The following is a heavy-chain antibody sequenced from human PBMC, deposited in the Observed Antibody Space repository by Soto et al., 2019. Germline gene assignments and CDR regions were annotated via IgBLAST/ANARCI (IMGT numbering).Heavy chain of an antibody. Sequence: SETLSLTCTVSGGSIGSYYWSWIRQPPGEGLEWIGYISYSGNTNYNPSFKSRVTMSVDTSKNQFSLKLSSVAAADTAVYYCARGRGLDVWGQGTTVTVSS. CDR2: ISYSGNT. V-gene: IGHV4-59*01. CDR3: ARGRGLDV. CDR1: GGSIGSYY. J-gene: IGHJ6*02.